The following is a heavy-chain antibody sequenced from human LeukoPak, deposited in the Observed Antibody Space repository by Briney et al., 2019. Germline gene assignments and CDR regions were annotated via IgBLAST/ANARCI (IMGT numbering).Heavy chain of an antibody. CDR1: GGSISSGGYY. Sequence: SETLSLTCTVSGGSISSGGYYWSWIRQHPGKGLEWIGYIYYSGSTNYNPSLKSRVTISVDTSKNQFSLKLSSVTAADTAVYYCARGRDSSGYYFSALAEYFQHWGQGTLVTVSS. J-gene: IGHJ1*01. D-gene: IGHD3-22*01. V-gene: IGHV4-31*03. CDR2: IYYSGST. CDR3: ARGRDSSGYYFSALAEYFQH.